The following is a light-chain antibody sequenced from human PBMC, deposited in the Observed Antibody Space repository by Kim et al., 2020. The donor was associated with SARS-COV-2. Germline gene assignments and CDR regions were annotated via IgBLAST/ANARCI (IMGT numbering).Light chain of an antibody. CDR1: NIGSKS. Sequence: PGKTARNTCGGNNIGSKSVHWYQQKPGQAPVLVIYYDSDRPSGIPERFSGSNSGNTATLTISRVEAGDEADYYCQVWDSSSDHWVFGGGTQLTVL. CDR2: YDS. CDR3: QVWDSSSDHWV. V-gene: IGLV3-21*04. J-gene: IGLJ3*02.